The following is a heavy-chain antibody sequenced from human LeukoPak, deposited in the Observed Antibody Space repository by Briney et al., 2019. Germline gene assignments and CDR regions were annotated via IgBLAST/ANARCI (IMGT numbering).Heavy chain of an antibody. D-gene: IGHD4-17*01. CDR1: GFTFSSYW. J-gene: IGHJ4*02. Sequence: GGSLRLSCAASGFTFSSYWMHWVRQAPGKGLVWVSRINSDGSSTSYADSVKGRFTSSRDNAKNTLYLQMNSLRADDTAVYYCARAYYGDYELDYWGQGTLVTVSS. V-gene: IGHV3-74*01. CDR2: INSDGSST. CDR3: ARAYYGDYELDY.